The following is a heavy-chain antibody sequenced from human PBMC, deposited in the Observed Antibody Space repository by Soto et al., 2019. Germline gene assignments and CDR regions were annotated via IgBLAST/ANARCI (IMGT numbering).Heavy chain of an antibody. V-gene: IGHV4-59*01. CDR1: GGSISSYY. CDR2: IYYSGST. J-gene: IGHJ3*02. D-gene: IGHD4-17*01. Sequence: SSETLSLTCTVSGGSISSYYWSWIRQPPGKGLEWIGYIYYSGSTNYNPSLKSRVTISVDTSKNQFSLKLSSVTAADTAVYYCERHFDYAGTHDAFDIWGQGTMVTVSS. CDR3: ERHFDYAGTHDAFDI.